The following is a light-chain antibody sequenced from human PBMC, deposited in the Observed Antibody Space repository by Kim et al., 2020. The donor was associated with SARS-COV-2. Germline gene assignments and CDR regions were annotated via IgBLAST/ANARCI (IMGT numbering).Light chain of an antibody. CDR1: QSISSY. V-gene: IGKV1-39*01. J-gene: IGKJ4*01. Sequence: ASVGDRVTITCRASQSISSYLNWYQQKPGKAPKLLIYAASSLQSGVPSRFSGSGSGTDFTLTISSLQPEDFATYYCQHNYSTPRTFGGGTKVDIK. CDR2: AAS. CDR3: QHNYSTPRT.